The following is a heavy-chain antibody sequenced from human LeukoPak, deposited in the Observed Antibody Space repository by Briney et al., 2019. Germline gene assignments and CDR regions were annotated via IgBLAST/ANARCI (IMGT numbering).Heavy chain of an antibody. CDR1: GGSISSTNSY. D-gene: IGHD1-26*01. V-gene: IGHV4-39*07. J-gene: IGHJ4*02. Sequence: SETLSLTCTVSGGSISSTNSYWGWIRQPPGKGLEWIGSMWFGATTSYDPSLKSRVTISIDPSKNQFSLKLSSVTAADTALYYCARGRRGSYFQDYWGQGTLVTVSS. CDR3: ARGRRGSYFQDY. CDR2: MWFGATT.